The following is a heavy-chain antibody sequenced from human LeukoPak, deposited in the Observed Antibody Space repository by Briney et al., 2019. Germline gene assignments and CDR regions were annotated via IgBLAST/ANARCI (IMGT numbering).Heavy chain of an antibody. D-gene: IGHD2-2*01. CDR1: GYTFTGYY. CDR2: INPNSGGT. Sequence: ASVKVSCKASGYTFTGYYMHWVRQAPGQGLEWMGWINPNSGGTNYAQKFQGRVTMTRDTSISTAYMELSRLRSDDTAVYYCATTPGAVVVVPAAIDGDAFDIWGQGTMVTVSS. CDR3: ATTPGAVVVVPAAIDGDAFDI. J-gene: IGHJ3*02. V-gene: IGHV1-2*02.